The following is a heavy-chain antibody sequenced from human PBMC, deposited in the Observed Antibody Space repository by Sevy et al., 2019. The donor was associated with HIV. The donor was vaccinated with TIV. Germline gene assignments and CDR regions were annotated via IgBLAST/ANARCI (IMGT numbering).Heavy chain of an antibody. D-gene: IGHD4-17*01. Sequence: GESLKISCAASGFTFSTYGMHWVRQAPGKGLEWVAVMWFDGSNTYYADSVKDRFTISRDIAKNTLHLQMNSLRAEDTAVYYCARDLEFYDYGDYGPAFMPDYWGQGTLVTVSS. V-gene: IGHV3-33*01. CDR2: MWFDGSNT. J-gene: IGHJ4*02. CDR1: GFTFSTYG. CDR3: ARDLEFYDYGDYGPAFMPDY.